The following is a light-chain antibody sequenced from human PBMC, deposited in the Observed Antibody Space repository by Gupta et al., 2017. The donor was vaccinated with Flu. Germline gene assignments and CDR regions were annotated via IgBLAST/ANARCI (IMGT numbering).Light chain of an antibody. CDR3: GTWDNSLSAVV. V-gene: IGLV1-51*01. Sequence: QSVLTQPPSVSAAPGQKVTISCSGSSSNIGINYVSWYQHLPGTAPKLLIFDNHKRPSGIPDRFSGPKSGTSATLGITGLQTGDEADYYCGTWDNSLSAVVFGGGTKLTVL. J-gene: IGLJ2*01. CDR2: DNH. CDR1: SSNIGINY.